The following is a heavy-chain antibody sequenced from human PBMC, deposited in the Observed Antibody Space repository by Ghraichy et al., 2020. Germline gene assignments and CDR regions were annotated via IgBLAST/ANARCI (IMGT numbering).Heavy chain of an antibody. D-gene: IGHD2-2*01. Sequence: ASVKVSCKASGYTFTGYYMHWVRQAPGQGLEWMGRINPNSGGTNYAQKFQGRVTMTRDTSISTAYMELSRLRSDDTAVYYCARPNGLLVVPAASSIRKNYYYYGMDVWGQGTTVTVSS. J-gene: IGHJ6*02. CDR2: INPNSGGT. CDR3: ARPNGLLVVPAASSIRKNYYYYGMDV. V-gene: IGHV1-2*06. CDR1: GYTFTGYY.